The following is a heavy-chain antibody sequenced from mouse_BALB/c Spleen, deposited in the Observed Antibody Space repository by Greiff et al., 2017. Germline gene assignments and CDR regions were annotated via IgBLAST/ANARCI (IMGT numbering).Heavy chain of an antibody. CDR1: GYTFTSYW. J-gene: IGHJ1*01. Sequence: VQLVESGAELVKPGASVKLSCKTSGYTFTSYWIQWVKQRPGQGLGWIGEIFPGTGTTYYNEKFKGKATLTIDTSSSTAYMQLSSLTSEDSAVYFCARAYYGNRYWYFDVWGAGTTVTVSS. CDR2: IFPGTGTT. V-gene: IGHV1S132*01. CDR3: ARAYYGNRYWYFDV. D-gene: IGHD2-10*01.